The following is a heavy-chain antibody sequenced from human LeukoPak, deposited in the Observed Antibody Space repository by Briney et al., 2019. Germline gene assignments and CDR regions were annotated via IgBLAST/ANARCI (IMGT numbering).Heavy chain of an antibody. CDR2: IKGDGSDR. CDR1: GFTFSNYW. D-gene: IGHD4-17*01. CDR3: ARLYVGTMTTTSYYFDY. V-gene: IGHV3-7*01. J-gene: IGHJ4*02. Sequence: GGSLRLSCAASGFTFSNYWMIWVRQAPGKGLEWVADIKGDGSDRFYVDSVKGRFSISRDNAKNSLYLHMNSLRAEDTALYYCARLYVGTMTTTSYYFDYWGQGTLVTVSS.